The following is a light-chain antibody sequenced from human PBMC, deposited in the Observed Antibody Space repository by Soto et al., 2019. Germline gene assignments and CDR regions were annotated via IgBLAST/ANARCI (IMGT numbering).Light chain of an antibody. Sequence: DIVMTQSPGTLSLSPGERATLSCRASQSVSSSYLAWYQQKSGQAPRLLISGASSRATGIPDRFSGSGSGTDFTLTISRLEPEDFALYYCQHYAHNSPITFGQGTRLEIK. CDR2: GAS. V-gene: IGKV3-20*01. J-gene: IGKJ5*01. CDR3: QHYAHNSPIT. CDR1: QSVSSSY.